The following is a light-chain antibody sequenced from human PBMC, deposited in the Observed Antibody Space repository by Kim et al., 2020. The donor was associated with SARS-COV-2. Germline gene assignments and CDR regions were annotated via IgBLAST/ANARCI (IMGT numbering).Light chain of an antibody. V-gene: IGLV3-1*01. CDR3: QAWDSSTAGV. J-gene: IGLJ2*01. CDR2: QDS. Sequence: SYELTQPPSVSVSPGQTASITCSGDKLGDKYARWYQQKPGQSPVLVIYQDSKRPSGIPERFSGSNSGNTATLTISGTQAMDEADYYCQAWDSSTAGVFGG. CDR1: KLGDKY.